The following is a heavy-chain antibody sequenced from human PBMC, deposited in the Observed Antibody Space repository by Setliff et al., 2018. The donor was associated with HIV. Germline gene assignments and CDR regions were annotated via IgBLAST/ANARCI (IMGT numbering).Heavy chain of an antibody. CDR2: IYYSGST. D-gene: IGHD3-22*01. V-gene: IGHV4-31*03. J-gene: IGHJ4*02. Sequence: SETLSLTCSVSGGSMSSGDYYWSWIRQHPGKGPEWIGYIYYSGSTYYNPSLKSRITISGDTSKNEFSLKVTSVTAADTAVYFCARARYYYDPDNTGSSGEYFDYWGQGALVTVSS. CDR3: ARARYYYDPDNTGSSGEYFDY. CDR1: GGSMSSGDYY.